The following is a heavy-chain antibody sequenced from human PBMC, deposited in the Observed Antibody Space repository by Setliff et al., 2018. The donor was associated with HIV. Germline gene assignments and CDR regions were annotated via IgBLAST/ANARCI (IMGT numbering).Heavy chain of an antibody. J-gene: IGHJ3*02. D-gene: IGHD3-22*01. CDR1: GFGFSGYF. CDR3: AREASYYYDSSGYSDAFDI. CDR2: IGYSGTPI. V-gene: IGHV3-11*04. Sequence: PGGSLRLSCAASGFGFSGYFMSWIRQTPRKGLEWISYIGYSGTPIYYADSVKGRFTISRDNAENSLYLEMNNLRGEDTAVYYCAREASYYYDSSGYSDAFDIWGQGTMVTVS.